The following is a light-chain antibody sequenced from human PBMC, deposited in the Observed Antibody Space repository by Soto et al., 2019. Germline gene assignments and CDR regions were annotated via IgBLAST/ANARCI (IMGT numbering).Light chain of an antibody. J-gene: IGLJ2*01. CDR2: GNT. V-gene: IGLV1-40*01. CDR3: QSYDSSLSLHVL. Sequence: QPVLTQPPSVSGAPGRRVTISCTGSSSNIGAGYDVHWYQQLPGTAPKLLIYGNTNRPSGVPDRFSGSKSGTSASLAITGLQAEDEADYYCQSYDSSLSLHVLFGGGTKLTVL. CDR1: SSNIGAGYD.